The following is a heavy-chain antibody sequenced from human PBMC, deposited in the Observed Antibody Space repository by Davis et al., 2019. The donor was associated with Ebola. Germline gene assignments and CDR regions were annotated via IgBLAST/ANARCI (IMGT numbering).Heavy chain of an antibody. CDR3: ARGYADYHKEFDY. D-gene: IGHD4-17*01. J-gene: IGHJ4*02. CDR1: GGSFSGYY. CDR2: INHSGST. Sequence: MPSETLSLTCAVYGGSFSGYYWSWIRQPPGKGLEWIGEINHSGSTNYNPSLKSRVTISVDTSKNQFSLKLSSVTAADTAVYYCARGYADYHKEFDYWGQGALVTVSS. V-gene: IGHV4-34*01.